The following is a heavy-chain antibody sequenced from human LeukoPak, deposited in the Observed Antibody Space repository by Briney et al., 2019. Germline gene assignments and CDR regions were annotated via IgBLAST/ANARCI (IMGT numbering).Heavy chain of an antibody. CDR3: ARSGTGSGYYDSNYYYYGMDV. CDR2: INHSGST. Sequence: SETLSLTCAVYGGSFSGYYWSWIRQPPGKGLEWIGEINHSGSTNYNPSLKSRVTISVDTSKNQFSLKLSSVTAADTAVYYCARSGTGSGYYDSNYYYYGMDVWGQGTTVTVSS. V-gene: IGHV4-34*01. D-gene: IGHD3-22*01. J-gene: IGHJ6*02. CDR1: GGSFSGYY.